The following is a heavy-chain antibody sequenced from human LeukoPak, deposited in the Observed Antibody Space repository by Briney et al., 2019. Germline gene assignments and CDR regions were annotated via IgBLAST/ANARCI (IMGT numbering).Heavy chain of an antibody. J-gene: IGHJ4*02. Sequence: PPETLSLTCTVSGGSLSTSTYYWGWIRQPPGRGLEWIGSIYYSGSTYYNPSLKSRVTISVDTSKNQFSLKKSSVTAAATAVYYCARHGAFQSEYYFDYWGQGTLVTVSS. V-gene: IGHV4-39*01. CDR3: ARHGAFQSEYYFDY. D-gene: IGHD3-10*01. CDR2: IYYSGST. CDR1: GGSLSTSTYY.